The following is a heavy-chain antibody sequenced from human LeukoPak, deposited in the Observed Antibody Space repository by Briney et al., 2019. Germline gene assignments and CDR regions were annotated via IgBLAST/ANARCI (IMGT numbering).Heavy chain of an antibody. CDR3: ANTLHTYCDGDCLGY. D-gene: IGHD2-21*02. CDR2: INSDGSST. V-gene: IGHV3-74*01. Sequence: YPGGSLRLSCAASGFTFSRYWMHWVRQAPGKGLVWVSRINSDGSSTSYADSVKGRFTISRDNARNTLYLQMNSLTAEDTAVYYCANTLHTYCDGDCLGYWGQGTLVTVSS. J-gene: IGHJ4*02. CDR1: GFTFSRYW.